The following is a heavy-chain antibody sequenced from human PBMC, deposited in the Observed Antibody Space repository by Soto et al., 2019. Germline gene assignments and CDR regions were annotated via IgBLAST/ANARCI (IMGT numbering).Heavy chain of an antibody. J-gene: IGHJ3*02. D-gene: IGHD6-19*01. CDR3: AKVNYPIIAVAGTEAFDI. V-gene: IGHV3-9*01. CDR2: ISWNSGSI. Sequence: PGGSLRLSCAASGFTFDDYAMHWVRQAPGKGLEWVSGISWNSGSIGYADSVKGRFTISRDNAKNSLYLQMNSLRAEDTALYYCAKVNYPIIAVAGTEAFDIWGQGTMVTVSS. CDR1: GFTFDDYA.